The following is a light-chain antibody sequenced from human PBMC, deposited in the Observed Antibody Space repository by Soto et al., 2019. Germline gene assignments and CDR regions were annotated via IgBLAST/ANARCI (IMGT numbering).Light chain of an antibody. CDR1: TSDVGGYEY. V-gene: IGLV2-11*01. CDR3: SSYTTSSTLV. J-gene: IGLJ1*01. CDR2: HVV. Sequence: QSALTQPRSVSGSPGQSVTISCTGTTSDVGGYEYVSWYQQYPGKAPKLLIYHVVQRPSGVPDRFSGSKSGTTASLIISGLQAEDEADYYCSSYTTSSTLVFGTGTKVTVL.